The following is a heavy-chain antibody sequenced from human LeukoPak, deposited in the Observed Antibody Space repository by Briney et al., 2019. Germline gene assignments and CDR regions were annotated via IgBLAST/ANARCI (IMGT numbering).Heavy chain of an antibody. J-gene: IGHJ3*02. Sequence: QAGGSLRLSCAASGFSFSKTYMNWVRQAPGKGPEWVSVIRSGGDTQYADSVKGRFTVSRDDFKNTLYLQMNSLRAEDTAVYYCAKEGVYDNSGYNDALDIWGQGTQVTVSS. CDR1: GFSFSKTY. D-gene: IGHD3-22*01. CDR2: IRSGGDT. CDR3: AKEGVYDNSGYNDALDI. V-gene: IGHV3-53*01.